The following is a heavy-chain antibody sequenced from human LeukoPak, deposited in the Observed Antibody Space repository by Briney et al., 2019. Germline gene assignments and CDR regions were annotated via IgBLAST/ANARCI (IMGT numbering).Heavy chain of an antibody. V-gene: IGHV4-4*07. Sequence: SETLSLTCTVSGGSISSYYWSLIRQPAGKGLEWIGRIYTSGSTNYNPSLKSRVAMSVDTSKNQFSLKLSSVTAADTAVYYCARFMLRGDVFDPWGQGTLVTVSS. CDR3: ARFMLRGDVFDP. J-gene: IGHJ5*02. CDR2: IYTSGST. CDR1: GGSISSYY. D-gene: IGHD3-10*01.